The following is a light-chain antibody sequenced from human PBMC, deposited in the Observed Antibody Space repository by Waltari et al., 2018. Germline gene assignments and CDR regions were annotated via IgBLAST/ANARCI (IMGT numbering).Light chain of an antibody. CDR1: QSVGSSS. V-gene: IGKV3-20*01. J-gene: IGKJ1*01. Sequence: ELVLTQSPGTASLSPGERVTLSCRASQSVGSSSLAWYQQKPGQAPRLVIYRASRRATGIPDRFSGSGSGTEFSLTISRLEPEDVAVYYCQQHRTLPATSGPGTKVEIK. CDR3: QQHRTLPAT. CDR2: RAS.